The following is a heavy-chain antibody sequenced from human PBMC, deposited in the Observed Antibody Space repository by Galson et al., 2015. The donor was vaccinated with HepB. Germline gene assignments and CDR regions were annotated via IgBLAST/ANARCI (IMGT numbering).Heavy chain of an antibody. CDR2: ISGTGDST. CDR1: GFTFSTYA. CDR3: ARAALGWFDP. J-gene: IGHJ5*02. Sequence: SLRLSCAASGFTFSTYAMSWVRQAPGRGLEWVSAISGTGDSTYYADSVKGRLTISRDNSRNTLYLQMNSLRVEDTAIYYCARAALGWFDPWGQGTLVTVSS. V-gene: IGHV3-23*01. D-gene: IGHD6-25*01.